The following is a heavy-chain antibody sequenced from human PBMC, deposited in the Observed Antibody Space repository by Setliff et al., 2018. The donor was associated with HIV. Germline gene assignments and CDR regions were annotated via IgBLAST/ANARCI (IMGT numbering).Heavy chain of an antibody. V-gene: IGHV2-5*02. Sequence: GSGPTLVNPTQTLTVTCTFPGFSLYPRGVGVGWIRQPPGKALEWLAVIYWEDDKFYSTSLKTRLTISKDTSKDQVVLTMTNMGPLDTATYFCARTYGSASKLDYWGPGTLVTVSS. D-gene: IGHD3-10*01. CDR1: GFSLYPRGVG. J-gene: IGHJ4*02. CDR3: ARTYGSASKLDY. CDR2: IYWEDDK.